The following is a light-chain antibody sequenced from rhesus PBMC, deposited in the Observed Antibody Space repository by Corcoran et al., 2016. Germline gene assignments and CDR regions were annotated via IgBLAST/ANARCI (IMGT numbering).Light chain of an antibody. V-gene: IGKV2-64*01. Sequence: DVVMTQSPLSLPITPGQPASISCRSSQSLVHSNGNTYLRWYQQKPVQPPRLLIYKVSNRDSGAPERFSGSGAGTDFTLKISRVEAEDVGVYYSGQGTHWPFTFGPGTKLDIE. CDR3: GQGTHWPFT. CDR1: QSLVHSNGNTY. CDR2: KVS. J-gene: IGKJ3*01.